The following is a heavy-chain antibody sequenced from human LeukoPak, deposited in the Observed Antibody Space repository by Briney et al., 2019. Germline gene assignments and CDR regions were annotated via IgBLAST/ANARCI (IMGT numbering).Heavy chain of an antibody. J-gene: IGHJ6*02. CDR1: GFTFSSYA. V-gene: IGHV3-30-3*01. CDR3: ARQDERGYYYYGMDV. Sequence: PGGSLRLSCSASGFTFSSYAMHWVRQAPGKGLEWVAVISYDGSNKYYADSVKGRFTISRDNSKNTLHLQMSSLRAEDTAVYYCARQDERGYYYYGMDVWGQGTTVTVSS. D-gene: IGHD5-24*01. CDR2: ISYDGSNK.